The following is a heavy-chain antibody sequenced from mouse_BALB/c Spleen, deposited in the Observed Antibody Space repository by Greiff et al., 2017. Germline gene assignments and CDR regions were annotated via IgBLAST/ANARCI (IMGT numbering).Heavy chain of an antibody. Sequence: QVQLQQSGPELVKPGASVRISCKASGYTFTSYYIHWVKQRPGQGLEWIGWIYPGNVNTKYNEKFKGKATLTADKSSSTAYMQLSSLTSEDSAVYFCARESTTVVDWYFDVWGAGTTVTVSS. V-gene: IGHV1S56*01. CDR2: IYPGNVNT. D-gene: IGHD1-1*01. CDR3: ARESTTVVDWYFDV. J-gene: IGHJ1*01. CDR1: GYTFTSYY.